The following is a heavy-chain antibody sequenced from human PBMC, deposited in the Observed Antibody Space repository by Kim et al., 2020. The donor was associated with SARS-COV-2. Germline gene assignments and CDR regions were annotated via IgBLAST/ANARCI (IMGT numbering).Heavy chain of an antibody. D-gene: IGHD1-1*01. CDR1: GYTFTSYA. Sequence: ASVKVSCKASGYTFTSYAISWVRQAPGQGLEWMGWISANNGNTNYAQKLQGRVTMTTDTSTSTAYMELRSLRSDDTAVYYCARGGLGVQEYDYYYYGMDVWGRGTSDPVS. CDR3: ARGGLGVQEYDYYYYGMDV. V-gene: IGHV1-18*01. CDR2: ISANNGNT. J-gene: IGHJ6*01.